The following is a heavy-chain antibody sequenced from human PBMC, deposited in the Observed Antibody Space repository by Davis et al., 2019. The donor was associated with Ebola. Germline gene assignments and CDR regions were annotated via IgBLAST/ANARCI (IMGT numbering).Heavy chain of an antibody. D-gene: IGHD3-10*01. J-gene: IGHJ6*04. CDR1: GGSISISNYY. Sequence: SETLSLTCTVSGGSISISNYYWTWIRQPPGKGLQWIGSIYYSGTTYYNPSLKSRVTISVDTSKSQFSLKLSSVTAADTAVYYCARDDYYGSGSYSPSYYCGMDVWGKGTTVTVSS. CDR2: IYYSGTT. V-gene: IGHV4-39*07. CDR3: ARDDYYGSGSYSPSYYCGMDV.